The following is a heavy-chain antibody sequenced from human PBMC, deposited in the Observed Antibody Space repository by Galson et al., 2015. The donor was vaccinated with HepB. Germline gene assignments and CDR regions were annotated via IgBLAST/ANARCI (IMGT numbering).Heavy chain of an antibody. CDR3: ARVGYSGYDCGY. V-gene: IGHV3-21*01. J-gene: IGHJ4*02. D-gene: IGHD5-12*01. CDR1: GFTFSSYI. Sequence: SLRLSCAASGFTFSSYIMNWVRQAPGKGLEWVSCISSSSSYRHYADSVKGRFTISRDNAKNSLYLQMNSLRAEDTAVYYCARVGYSGYDCGYWGQGTLVTVSS. CDR2: ISSSSSYR.